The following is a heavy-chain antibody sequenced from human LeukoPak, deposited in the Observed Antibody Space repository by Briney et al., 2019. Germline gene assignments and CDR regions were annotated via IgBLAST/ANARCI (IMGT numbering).Heavy chain of an antibody. CDR3: ARDGRRVGATLFDY. D-gene: IGHD1-26*01. Sequence: ASVKVSCKVSGYTLTELSMHWVRQAPGKGLEWMGGFDSEDGETIYAQKFQGRVTMTTDTSTSTAYMELRSLRSDDTAVYYCARDGRRVGATLFDYWGQGTLVTVSS. CDR1: GYTLTELS. CDR2: FDSEDGET. V-gene: IGHV1-24*01. J-gene: IGHJ4*02.